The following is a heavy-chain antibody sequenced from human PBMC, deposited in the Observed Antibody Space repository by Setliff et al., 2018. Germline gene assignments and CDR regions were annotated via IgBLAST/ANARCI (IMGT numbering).Heavy chain of an antibody. CDR1: GSSFTSYW. J-gene: IGHJ4*01. Sequence: PGAALKISCKGSGSSFTSYWIGWVRQMPGKGLEWMGIVDPGDSDTTYSPSFQGQVTISADKSTSTAYLQWSSLKASDTAMYYCASQYSYWGYWGQGPLVTVS. CDR3: ASQYSYWGY. V-gene: IGHV5-51*01. CDR2: VDPGDSDT. D-gene: IGHD5-12*01.